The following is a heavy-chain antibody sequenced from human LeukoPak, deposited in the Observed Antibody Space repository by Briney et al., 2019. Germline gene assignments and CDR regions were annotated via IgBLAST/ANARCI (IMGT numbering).Heavy chain of an antibody. V-gene: IGHV3-11*04. J-gene: IGHJ4*02. CDR1: GFTVSGNY. CDR3: ARQTAMATDY. CDR2: ISSSGSTI. D-gene: IGHD5-18*01. Sequence: GGSLRLSCAASGFTVSGNYMSWVRQAPGKGLEWVSYISSSGSTIYYADSVKGRFTISRDNAKNSLYLQMNSLRAEDTAVYYCARQTAMATDYWGQGTLVTVSS.